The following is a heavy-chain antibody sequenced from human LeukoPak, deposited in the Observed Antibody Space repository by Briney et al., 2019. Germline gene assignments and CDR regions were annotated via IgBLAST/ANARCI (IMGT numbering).Heavy chain of an antibody. Sequence: GESLKISCKGSGYTFTNYWIGWVRQMPGKGLEWMGIIYPGDSDTRYSPSFQGQVTISADKFTGTAYLQWSSLKASDTAMYYCARDYGDYVFDYWGQGTLVTVSS. CDR1: GYTFTNYW. J-gene: IGHJ4*02. D-gene: IGHD4-17*01. V-gene: IGHV5-51*01. CDR2: IYPGDSDT. CDR3: ARDYGDYVFDY.